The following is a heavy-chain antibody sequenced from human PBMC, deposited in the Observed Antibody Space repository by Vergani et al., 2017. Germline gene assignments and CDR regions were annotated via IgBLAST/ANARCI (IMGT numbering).Heavy chain of an antibody. CDR1: GFTFDDYA. Sequence: EVQLVESGGGLVQPGRSLRLSCAASGFTFDDYAMHWVRQAPGKGLEWVSGISWNSGSIGYADSVKGRFTISRDNAKNSLYLQMNSRRAEDTALYYCAKDRDYYYYYYYMDVWGKGTTVTVSS. V-gene: IGHV3-9*01. J-gene: IGHJ6*03. CDR2: ISWNSGSI. CDR3: AKDRDYYYYYYYMDV.